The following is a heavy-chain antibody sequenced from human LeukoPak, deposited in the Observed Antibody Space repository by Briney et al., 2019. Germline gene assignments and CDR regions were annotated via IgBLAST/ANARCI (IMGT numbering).Heavy chain of an antibody. V-gene: IGHV3-7*01. CDR3: ARDSSGYDLMVDYFDY. Sequence: QPGGSLRLSCAASGFSFDSYWMSWVRQAPGKGLEWVANINQDGSEKYYVDSVKGRFTISRDNAKDSLYLQMNSLRAEDTAVYYCARDSSGYDLMVDYFDYWGQGTLVTVSS. D-gene: IGHD5-12*01. J-gene: IGHJ4*02. CDR2: INQDGSEK. CDR1: GFSFDSYW.